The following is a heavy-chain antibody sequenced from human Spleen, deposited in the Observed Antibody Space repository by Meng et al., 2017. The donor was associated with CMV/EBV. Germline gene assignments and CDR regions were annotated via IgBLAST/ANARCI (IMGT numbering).Heavy chain of an antibody. V-gene: IGHV1-69*02. Sequence: SVKVSCKASGYTFAGYYIHWLRQAPGEELQWMGRIIPILGIANYAQKFQGRVTITADKSTSTAYMELSSLRSEDTAVYYCAPHTASNWFDPWGQGTLVTVSS. CDR1: GYTFAGYY. CDR3: APHTASNWFDP. CDR2: IIPILGIA. D-gene: IGHD4-17*01. J-gene: IGHJ5*02.